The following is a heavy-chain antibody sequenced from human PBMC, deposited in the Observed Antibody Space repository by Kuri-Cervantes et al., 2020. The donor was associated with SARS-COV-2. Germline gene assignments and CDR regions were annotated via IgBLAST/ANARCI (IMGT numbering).Heavy chain of an antibody. J-gene: IGHJ6*02. Sequence: LSLTCAASGFTFSSYAMSWVRQAPGKGLEWVAVIWYDGSNKYYADSVKGRFTISRDNSKNTLYLQMNSLRAEDTAVYYCARDSHYYGSGSYLGCCGMDVWGQGTTVTVSS. D-gene: IGHD3-10*01. CDR2: IWYDGSNK. V-gene: IGHV3-33*08. CDR1: GFTFSSYA. CDR3: ARDSHYYGSGSYLGCCGMDV.